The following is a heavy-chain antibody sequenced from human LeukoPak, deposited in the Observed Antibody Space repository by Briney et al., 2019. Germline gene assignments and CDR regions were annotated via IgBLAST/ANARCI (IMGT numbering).Heavy chain of an antibody. D-gene: IGHD3-22*01. CDR2: IIPIFGTA. J-gene: IGHJ4*02. V-gene: IGHV1-69*13. CDR1: GGTFSSYA. CDR3: ARGHIVGQWLFPGY. Sequence: ASVKVSCKASGGTFSSYAISWVRQAPGQELEWMGGIIPIFGTANYAQKFQGRVTITADESTSTAYMELSSLRSEDTAVYYCARGHIVGQWLFPGYWGQGTLVTVSS.